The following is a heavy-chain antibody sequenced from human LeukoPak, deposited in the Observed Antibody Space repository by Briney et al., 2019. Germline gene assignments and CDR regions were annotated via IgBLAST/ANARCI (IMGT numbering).Heavy chain of an antibody. Sequence: ASVKVSCKASGYTFTGYYIDWVLQAPGQGLEWMGWINSDSGGTNYAQKFQGRVTMTRDTSTSTAYMELSSLRSDDTAFYYCARDTITVTTPYFDYWGQGTLVTVPS. D-gene: IGHD4-17*01. CDR2: INSDSGGT. J-gene: IGHJ4*02. CDR1: GYTFTGYY. CDR3: ARDTITVTTPYFDY. V-gene: IGHV1-2*02.